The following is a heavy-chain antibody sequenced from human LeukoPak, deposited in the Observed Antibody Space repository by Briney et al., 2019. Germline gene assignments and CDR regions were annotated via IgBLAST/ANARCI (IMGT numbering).Heavy chain of an antibody. J-gene: IGHJ4*02. CDR2: VNHSGST. CDR1: GGSFSGYY. Sequence: PSETLSLTCAVYGGSFSGYYWSWIRQPPGKGLEWIGDVNHSGSTNYNPSLKSRVTISVDTSKNQFSLKLSSVTAADTAVYHCARCSTAVALDYWGQGTLVTVSS. V-gene: IGHV4-34*01. D-gene: IGHD6-19*01. CDR3: ARCSTAVALDY.